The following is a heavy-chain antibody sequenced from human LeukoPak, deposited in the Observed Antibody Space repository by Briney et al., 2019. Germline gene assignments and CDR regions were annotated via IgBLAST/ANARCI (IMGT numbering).Heavy chain of an antibody. D-gene: IGHD5-18*01. CDR1: RFTFSDYS. Sequence: GGSLRLSCAASRFTFSDYSMNWVRQAPGKGLEWASSISSGSKYTYNADSVKGRFTISRDNAKNSLYLQMSSLRAEDTAVYYCARALSYSYGSMDFWGQGTLVIVSS. CDR3: ARALSYSYGSMDF. J-gene: IGHJ4*02. V-gene: IGHV3-21*01. CDR2: ISSGSKYT.